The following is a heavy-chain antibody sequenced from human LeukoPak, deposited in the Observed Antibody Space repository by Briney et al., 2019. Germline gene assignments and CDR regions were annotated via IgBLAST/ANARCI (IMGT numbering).Heavy chain of an antibody. J-gene: IGHJ6*02. D-gene: IGHD3-10*01. Sequence: ASVKVSCKASGGTFSSYAISWVRQAPGQGPEWMGGIIPIFGTTNYAQKFQGRVTITADESTSTAYMELSSLRSEDTAVYYCARDRGAPDYYYYGMDVWGQGTTVTVSS. CDR3: ARDRGAPDYYYYGMDV. CDR1: GGTFSSYA. V-gene: IGHV1-69*13. CDR2: IIPIFGTT.